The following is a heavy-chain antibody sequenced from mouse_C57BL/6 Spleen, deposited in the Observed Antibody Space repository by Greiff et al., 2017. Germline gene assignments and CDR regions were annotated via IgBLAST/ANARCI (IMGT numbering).Heavy chain of an antibody. Sequence: VQLQQSGAELVKPGASVKISCKASGYAFSSYWMNWVKQRPGKGLEWIGQIYPGDGDTNYNGKFKGKATLTADKSSSTAYMQRSSLTSEDSAVYFCARRGTNWDFDVGGTGTTVTVSS. CDR2: IYPGDGDT. CDR1: GYAFSSYW. D-gene: IGHD3-1*01. CDR3: ARRGTNWDFDV. V-gene: IGHV1-80*01. J-gene: IGHJ1*03.